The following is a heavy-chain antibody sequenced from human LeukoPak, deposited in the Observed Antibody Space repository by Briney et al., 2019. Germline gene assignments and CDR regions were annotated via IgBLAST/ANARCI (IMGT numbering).Heavy chain of an antibody. J-gene: IGHJ6*02. CDR3: ARGNFYGMDV. Sequence: GGSLGLSCAASGFTFSSYYMHWVRQAPGKGLVWVSRINSDGSTASYADSVKGRFTISRDNAKNTLYLQMNSLRAEDTAVYYCARGNFYGMDVWGQGTTVTVSS. V-gene: IGHV3-74*01. CDR1: GFTFSSYY. CDR2: INSDGSTA.